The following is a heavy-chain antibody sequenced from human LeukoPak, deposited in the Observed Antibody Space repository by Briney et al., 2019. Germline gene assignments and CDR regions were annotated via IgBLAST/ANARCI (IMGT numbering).Heavy chain of an antibody. CDR3: ATRGDIVVVPAAPGGFDY. CDR2: IYYSGST. V-gene: IGHV4-39*01. D-gene: IGHD2-2*01. Sequence: SETLSLTCTVSGGSISSSSYYWGWIRQPPGKGLEWIGSIYYSGSTYYNPSLKSRVTISVDTSKNQFSLKLSSVTAAYTAVYNCATRGDIVVVPAAPGGFDYWGQGTLVTVSS. CDR1: GGSISSSSYY. J-gene: IGHJ4*02.